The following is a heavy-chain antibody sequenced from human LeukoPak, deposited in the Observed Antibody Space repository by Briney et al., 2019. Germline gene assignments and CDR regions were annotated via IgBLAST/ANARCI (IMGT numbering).Heavy chain of an antibody. CDR1: GGSISSYY. Sequence: PSETLSLTCIVSGGSISSYYWSWIRQPPGKGLEWIGSIYYSGSTNYNPSLKSRVTISVDTSKNQFSLKLSSVTAADTAFYYCANLRRYDSSGYYSDYWGQGTLVTVSP. CDR2: IYYSGST. CDR3: ANLRRYDSSGYYSDY. D-gene: IGHD3-22*01. V-gene: IGHV4-59*08. J-gene: IGHJ4*02.